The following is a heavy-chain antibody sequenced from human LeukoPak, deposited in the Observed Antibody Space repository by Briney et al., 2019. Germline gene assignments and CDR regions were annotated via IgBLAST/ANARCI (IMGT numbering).Heavy chain of an antibody. CDR1: GFTFSNAW. Sequence: GGSLRLSCAASGFTFSNAWMGWVRQAPGKGLEWVGRIKSKTDGGTTDYAAPVKGRFTISRDDSKNTLYLQMNSLKTEDTAVYYCTTHLVPAATYYYYYYYYMDVWGKGTTVTISS. V-gene: IGHV3-15*01. CDR2: IKSKTDGGTT. D-gene: IGHD2-2*01. J-gene: IGHJ6*03. CDR3: TTHLVPAATYYYYYYYYMDV.